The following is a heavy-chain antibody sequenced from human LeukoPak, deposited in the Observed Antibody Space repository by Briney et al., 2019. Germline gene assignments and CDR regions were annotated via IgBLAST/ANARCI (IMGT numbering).Heavy chain of an antibody. J-gene: IGHJ4*01. Sequence: SETLSLTCTVSGASINNNFWTWIRQPPGKGLEWIGYIYSSGSANYNPSLKSRVIISEDTSKNQISLNLTSVTAADTAVYFCARHRDYYDTWGHGTLVTVSS. CDR3: ARHRDYYDT. D-gene: IGHD3-22*01. CDR1: GASINNNF. V-gene: IGHV4-59*08. CDR2: IYSSGSA.